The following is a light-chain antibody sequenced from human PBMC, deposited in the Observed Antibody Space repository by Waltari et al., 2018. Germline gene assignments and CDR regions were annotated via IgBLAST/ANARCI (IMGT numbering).Light chain of an antibody. CDR2: TAS. V-gene: IGKV1-27*01. Sequence: DIQMTQSLSSLSASVGARVTITCRASQAIGNYLAWYQQKPGTVPKLLIYTASTLQSGVPSRFSGSGSAADFTLTISSLQPEDAATYYCQNYNSAPFTFGPGTRVDIK. CDR1: QAIGNY. CDR3: QNYNSAPFT. J-gene: IGKJ3*01.